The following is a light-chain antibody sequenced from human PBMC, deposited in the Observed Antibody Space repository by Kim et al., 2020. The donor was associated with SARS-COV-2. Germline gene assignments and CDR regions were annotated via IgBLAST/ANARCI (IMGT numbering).Light chain of an antibody. Sequence: ELTQPPSASGTPGQRVTMSCSGSSSNIGSNNVVWYQQLPGAAPNLLIYSNNQRPSGIPDRFSGSRSGTSASLAISGLQSGDEADYYCAVWDDSLKQGVFGGGTQLTVL. CDR1: SSNIGSNN. CDR2: SNN. CDR3: AVWDDSLKQGV. V-gene: IGLV1-44*01. J-gene: IGLJ3*02.